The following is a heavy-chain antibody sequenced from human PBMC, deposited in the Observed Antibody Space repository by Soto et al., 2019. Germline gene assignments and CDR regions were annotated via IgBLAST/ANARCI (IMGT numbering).Heavy chain of an antibody. CDR3: ARAMMGYSSPFDP. V-gene: IGHV4-59*01. J-gene: IGHJ5*02. D-gene: IGHD6-19*01. CDR1: GGSISSYY. CDR2: IYYSGST. Sequence: PSETLSLTCTVSGGSISSYYWSWIRQPPGKGLEWIGYIYYSGSTNYNPSLKSRVTISVDTSENQFSLKLSSVTAADTAVYYCARAMMGYSSPFDPWGQGTLVTVSS.